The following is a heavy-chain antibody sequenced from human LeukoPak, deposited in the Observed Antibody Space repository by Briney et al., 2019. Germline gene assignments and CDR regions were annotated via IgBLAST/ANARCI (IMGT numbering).Heavy chain of an antibody. CDR2: IKQGGSEK. D-gene: IGHD1-26*01. Sequence: GGSLRLSCAASGFTFSSYWMSWVRQAPGKGLEWVANIKQGGSEKYYVDSVKGRFTISRDNAKNSLYLQMSSLRAEDTAVFYCARLIVGAIDYWGQGTLVTVSS. J-gene: IGHJ4*02. CDR3: ARLIVGAIDY. V-gene: IGHV3-7*01. CDR1: GFTFSSYW.